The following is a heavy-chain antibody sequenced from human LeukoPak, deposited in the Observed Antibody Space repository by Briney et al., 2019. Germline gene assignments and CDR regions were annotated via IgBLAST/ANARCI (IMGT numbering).Heavy chain of an antibody. CDR1: GFTFSSYW. CDR2: IKQDGSEK. D-gene: IGHD2-2*01. V-gene: IGHV3-7*03. Sequence: GGSLRLSCAASGFTFSSYWMSWVRQAPGKGLEWVANIKQDGSEKYYVDSVKGRFTISRDNAKNSLYLQMNSLRAEDTAVCYCARGKKYQLLMTFDYWGQGTLVTVSS. J-gene: IGHJ4*02. CDR3: ARGKKYQLLMTFDY.